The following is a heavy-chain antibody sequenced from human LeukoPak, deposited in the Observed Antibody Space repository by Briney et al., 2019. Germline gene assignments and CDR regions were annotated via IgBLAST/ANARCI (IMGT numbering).Heavy chain of an antibody. Sequence: SETLSLTCTVSGGSISSYYWSWIRQPPGKGLEWIGYIYYSGSTNYNPSLKSRVTISVDTSKNQFSLKLSSVTAADTAVYYCARLISGYRFDYWGQGTLVTVSS. V-gene: IGHV4-59*01. CDR1: GGSISSYY. CDR2: IYYSGST. CDR3: ARLISGYRFDY. J-gene: IGHJ4*02. D-gene: IGHD5-12*01.